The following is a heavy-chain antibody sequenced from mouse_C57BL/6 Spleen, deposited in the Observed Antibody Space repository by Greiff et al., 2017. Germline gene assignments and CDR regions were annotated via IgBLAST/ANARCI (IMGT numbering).Heavy chain of an antibody. CDR2: IYPGSGNT. CDR3: AGSSGQGYFDY. D-gene: IGHD3-2*02. CDR1: GYTFTDYY. J-gene: IGHJ2*01. V-gene: IGHV1-76*01. Sequence: VQGVESGAELVRPGASVKLSCKASGYTFTDYYINWVKQRPGQGLEWIARIYPGSGNTYYNEKFKGKATLTAEKSSSTAYMQLSSLTSEDSAVYFCAGSSGQGYFDYWGQGTTLTVSS.